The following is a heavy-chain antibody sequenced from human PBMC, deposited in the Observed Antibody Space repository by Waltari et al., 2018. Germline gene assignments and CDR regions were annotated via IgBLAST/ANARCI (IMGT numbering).Heavy chain of an antibody. V-gene: IGHV3-21*01. J-gene: IGHJ4*02. CDR3: ARDRRGDIAVAGEGLGY. CDR1: GFTFSSYS. D-gene: IGHD6-19*01. CDR2: ISSSSSYI. Sequence: GGGLVKPGGSLRLSCAASGFTFSSYSMNWVRQAPGKGLEWVSSISSSSSYIYYADSVKGRFTISRDNAKNSLYLQMNSLRAEDTAVYYCARDRRGDIAVAGEGLGYWGQGTLVTVSS.